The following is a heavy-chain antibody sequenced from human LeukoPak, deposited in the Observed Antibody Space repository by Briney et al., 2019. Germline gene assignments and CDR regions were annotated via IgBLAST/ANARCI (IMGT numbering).Heavy chain of an antibody. D-gene: IGHD4-17*01. CDR2: INQDGSQK. J-gene: IGHJ4*02. CDR3: ARDWFDGDYDRFDY. CDR1: GFTFSNYR. V-gene: IGHV3-7*03. Sequence: GGSLRLSCAVSGFTFSNYRISWFRQAPGKGLEWVANINQDGSQKFSVDSVKGRFIISRDNAKNSLYLQMNSLRVEDTAMYYCARDWFDGDYDRFDYWGQGTLVTGSS.